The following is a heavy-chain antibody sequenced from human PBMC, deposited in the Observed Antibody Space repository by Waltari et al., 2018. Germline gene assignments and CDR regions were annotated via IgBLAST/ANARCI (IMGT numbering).Heavy chain of an antibody. J-gene: IGHJ6*02. CDR1: GYTFTRYN. CDR3: ARSYFALDV. V-gene: IGHV1-18*04. D-gene: IGHD3-16*02. Sequence: QVQMVQSGGEVKKPGASVTISCKASGYTFTRYNIGWVRQAPGQGLEWLGGITTYNGSTPDGPKTQGRMTMTIDTSTTKAYLEVRSLRSDDTAVYYCARSYFALDVWGQGTSVTVSS. CDR2: ITTYNGST.